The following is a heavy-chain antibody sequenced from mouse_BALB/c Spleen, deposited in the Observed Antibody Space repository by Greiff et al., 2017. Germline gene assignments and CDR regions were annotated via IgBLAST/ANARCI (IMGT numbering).Heavy chain of an antibody. V-gene: IGHV6-6*02. Sequence: EVKVVESGGGLVQPGGSMKLSCVASGFTFSNYWMNWVRQSPEKGLEWVAEIRLKSNNYATHYAESVKGRFTISRDDSKSSVYLQMNNLRAEDTGIYYCTTVTTAYAMDYWGQGTSVTVSS. CDR1: GFTFSNYW. CDR2: IRLKSNNYAT. CDR3: TTVTTAYAMDY. J-gene: IGHJ4*01. D-gene: IGHD1-2*01.